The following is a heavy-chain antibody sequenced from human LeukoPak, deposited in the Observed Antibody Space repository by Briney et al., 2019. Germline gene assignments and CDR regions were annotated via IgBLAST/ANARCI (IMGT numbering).Heavy chain of an antibody. CDR3: VRGGGSFDS. Sequence: GSLRLSCAASGFTFSSYAMSWVRQAPGKGLVWVSRINSDGSSTSYADSVKGRFTVSRDNANNSLYLQMNSLRAEDTAVYYCVRGGGSFDSWGQGTLVTVSS. J-gene: IGHJ4*02. V-gene: IGHV3-74*01. CDR1: GFTFSSYA. CDR2: INSDGSST. D-gene: IGHD3-10*01.